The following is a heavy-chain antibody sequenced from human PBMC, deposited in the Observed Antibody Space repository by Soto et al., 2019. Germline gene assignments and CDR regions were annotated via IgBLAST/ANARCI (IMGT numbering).Heavy chain of an antibody. CDR3: ARDQNGQYYDFWSGYSY. J-gene: IGHJ4*02. CDR1: GYTFSSYG. CDR2: ISGYNGNT. Sequence: QVQLMQSGAEVKKPGASVKVSCKTSGYTFSSYGISWVRQVPGQGFEWMGWISGYNGNTNYAQKFQGRVIMTTDTSTKTAYMELGSLRSDDTAVYYCARDQNGQYYDFWSGYSYWGQGTLVTVSS. V-gene: IGHV1-18*01. D-gene: IGHD3-3*01.